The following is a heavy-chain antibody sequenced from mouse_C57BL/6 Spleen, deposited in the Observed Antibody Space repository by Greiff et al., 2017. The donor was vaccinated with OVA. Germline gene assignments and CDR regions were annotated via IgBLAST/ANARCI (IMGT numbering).Heavy chain of an antibody. CDR2: ISYDGSN. V-gene: IGHV3-6*01. Sequence: EVQLQESGPGLVKPSQSLSLTCSVTGYSITSGYYWNWIRQFPGNKLEWMGYISYDGSNNYNPSLKNRISITRDTSKNQFFLKLNSVTTEDTATYYCARDYGSSSWYFDYWGQGTTLTVSS. CDR3: ARDYGSSSWYFDY. D-gene: IGHD1-1*01. CDR1: GYSITSGYY. J-gene: IGHJ2*01.